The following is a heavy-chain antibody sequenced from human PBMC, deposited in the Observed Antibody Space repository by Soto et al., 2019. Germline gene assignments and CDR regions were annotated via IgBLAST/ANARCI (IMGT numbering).Heavy chain of an antibody. CDR1: GFTFSSYW. J-gene: IGHJ4*02. CDR3: AREGSYDILTGYYTGEGYSDY. Sequence: EVQLVESGGGLVQPGGSLRLSCAASGFTFSSYWMSWVRQAPGKGLEWVANIKQDGSEKYYVDSVKGRFTISRDNAKNSLYLQMNSLRAEDTAVYYCAREGSYDILTGYYTGEGYSDYWGQGTLVTVSS. CDR2: IKQDGSEK. D-gene: IGHD3-9*01. V-gene: IGHV3-7*01.